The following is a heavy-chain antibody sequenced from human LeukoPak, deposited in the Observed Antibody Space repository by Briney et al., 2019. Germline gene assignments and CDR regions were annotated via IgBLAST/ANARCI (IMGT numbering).Heavy chain of an antibody. CDR3: ARDKIVGPTKFDS. CDR2: IKQDESEI. V-gene: IGHV3-7*01. Sequence: PGGSLRLSCAASGFTLSDYWMSWVRKAPGKGLEWVANIKQDESEIYYVDSVKGRFTISRDNAKNSLYLEMNSLRAEDTAVYYCARDKIVGPTKFDSWGQGTLVTVSS. D-gene: IGHD1-26*01. CDR1: GFTLSDYW. J-gene: IGHJ4*02.